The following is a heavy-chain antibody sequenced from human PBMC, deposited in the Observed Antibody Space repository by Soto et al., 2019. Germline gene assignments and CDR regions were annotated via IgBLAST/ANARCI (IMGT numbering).Heavy chain of an antibody. CDR3: TTDSYITSIIVRFDY. D-gene: IGHD3-22*01. Sequence: PGGSLRLSCAASGFTFSNAWINWVRQTPGKGLEWVGRVKSKTDGGTTDFAAPVKGRFAISRDDSKNMVYLEMNSLKTEDTAIYYCTTDSYITSIIVRFDYWGHGTLLTVSS. CDR1: GFTFSNAW. V-gene: IGHV3-15*07. CDR2: VKSKTDGGTT. J-gene: IGHJ4*01.